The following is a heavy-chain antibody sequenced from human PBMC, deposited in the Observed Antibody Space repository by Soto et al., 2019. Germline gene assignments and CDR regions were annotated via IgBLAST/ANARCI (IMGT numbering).Heavy chain of an antibody. D-gene: IGHD3-22*01. V-gene: IGHV2-26*01. CDR3: ARIGYDSSGHTPSAFDY. Sequence: SGPTLVNPTETLTLTCTVSGFSLSNARMGVSWIRQPPGKALEWLAHIFSNDEKSYSTSLKSRLTISKDTSKSQVVLTMTNMDPVDTATYYCARIGYDSSGHTPSAFDYWGQGTLVTVSS. J-gene: IGHJ4*02. CDR2: IFSNDEK. CDR1: GFSLSNARMG.